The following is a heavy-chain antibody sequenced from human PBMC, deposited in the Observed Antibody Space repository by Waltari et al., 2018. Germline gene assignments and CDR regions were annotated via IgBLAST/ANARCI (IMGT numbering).Heavy chain of an antibody. CDR2: IYYSGST. D-gene: IGHD3-22*01. V-gene: IGHV4-59*01. Sequence: QVQLQESGPGLVKPSETLSLTCTVSGGSISSYYWSWIRQPPGKGLEWIGYIYYSGSTNYNPSLKGRVTISVDTSKNQFSLKLSSVTAADTAVYYCARVKKDSSGYYYAHMDVWGKGTTVTVSS. J-gene: IGHJ6*03. CDR1: GGSISSYY. CDR3: ARVKKDSSGYYYAHMDV.